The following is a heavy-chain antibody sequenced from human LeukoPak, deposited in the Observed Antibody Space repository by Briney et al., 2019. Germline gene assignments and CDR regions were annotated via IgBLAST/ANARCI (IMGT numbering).Heavy chain of an antibody. J-gene: IGHJ4*02. CDR1: GFTFRSYA. Sequence: GGSLSLLCAASGFTFRSYAMHCVRQAPGRGLVGVAVISHCGSDKYHADYVKGRFTISRDNSKNTVFLQMNRLRGEDTAVYYCAREGDYNFDYWGQGTLVTVSS. D-gene: IGHD4-17*01. V-gene: IGHV3-30*04. CDR2: ISHCGSDK. CDR3: AREGDYNFDY.